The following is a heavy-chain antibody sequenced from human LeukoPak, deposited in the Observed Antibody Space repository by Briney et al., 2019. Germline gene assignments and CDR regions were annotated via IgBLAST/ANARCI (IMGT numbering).Heavy chain of an antibody. J-gene: IGHJ4*02. CDR1: GYTFTGYY. CDR3: ARDLEIAVAGTGY. Sequence: GASVKVSCKASGYTFTGYYMHWVRQAPGQGLEWMGWINPNSGGTNYAQKFQGRVTMTRDTSISTAYMELSRLRSDDTAVYYCARDLEIAVAGTGYWGQGTLVTVSS. V-gene: IGHV1-2*02. D-gene: IGHD6-19*01. CDR2: INPNSGGT.